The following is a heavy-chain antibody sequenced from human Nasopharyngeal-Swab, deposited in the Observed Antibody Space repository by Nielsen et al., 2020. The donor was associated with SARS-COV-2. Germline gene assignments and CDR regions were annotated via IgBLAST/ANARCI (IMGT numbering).Heavy chain of an antibody. J-gene: IGHJ6*02. CDR2: IIPIFGTA. CDR3: ATYSGSYSGVDYYYGMDV. CDR1: GGTFSSYA. V-gene: IGHV1-69*13. Sequence: SVKVSCKASGGTFSSYAISWVRQAPGQGLEWMGGIIPIFGTANYAQKFQGRVTITADESTSTAYMELSSLRSEDTAVYYCATYSGSYSGVDYYYGMDVRGQGTTVTVSS. D-gene: IGHD1-26*01.